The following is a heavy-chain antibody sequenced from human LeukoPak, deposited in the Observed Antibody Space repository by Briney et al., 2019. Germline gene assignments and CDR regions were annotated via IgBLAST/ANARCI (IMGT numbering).Heavy chain of an antibody. CDR2: SIPIFGTA. CDR1: GGTFSSYA. V-gene: IGHV1-69*05. Sequence: SVKVSCKASGGTFSSYAISWVRQAPGQGLEWMGGSIPIFGTANYAQKFQGRVTITTDESTSTAYMELSSLRSEDTAVYYCAGERGEEYSSGWYKTNYFYNWGQGIRVSVSS. CDR3: AGERGEEYSSGWYKTNYFYN. D-gene: IGHD6-19*01. J-gene: IGHJ4*02.